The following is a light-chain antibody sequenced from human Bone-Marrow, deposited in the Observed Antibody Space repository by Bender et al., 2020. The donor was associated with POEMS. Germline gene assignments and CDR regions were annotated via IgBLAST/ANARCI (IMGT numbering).Light chain of an antibody. CDR3: CSYAGTSSWV. J-gene: IGLJ3*02. Sequence: QSALTQPASVSGSPGQSITISCTGTSSDVGGYNYVSWYQQHPGKAPQLIIFDINSRPAGISSRFSGSKSGSTAYLSISGLLPEDEADYYCCSYAGTSSWVFGGGTKLTVL. V-gene: IGLV2-14*01. CDR2: DIN. CDR1: SSDVGGYNY.